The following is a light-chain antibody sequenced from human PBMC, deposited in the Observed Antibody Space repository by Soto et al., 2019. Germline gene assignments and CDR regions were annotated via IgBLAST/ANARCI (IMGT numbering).Light chain of an antibody. CDR3: QQYVTSPQLT. J-gene: IGKJ4*01. V-gene: IGKV3-20*01. CDR1: QSFRNNF. Sequence: EIVLTQSPGTLSLSPGERATLSCRASQSFRNNFLAWYQQKPGQAPRLLIYGASTRSTGIPDGFSGSESGTDFTLTISRLEPEDFGVYYCQQYVTSPQLTFGGGTKVEIK. CDR2: GAS.